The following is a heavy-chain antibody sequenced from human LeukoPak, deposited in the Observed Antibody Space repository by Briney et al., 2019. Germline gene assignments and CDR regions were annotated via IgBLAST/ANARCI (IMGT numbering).Heavy chain of an antibody. D-gene: IGHD5-18*01. CDR3: ASPDTAMVYFDY. CDR1: GFTFSSYE. Sequence: GGSLRLSCAASGFTFSSYEMNWVRQAPGKGLEWVSYISSSGSTIYYADSVKGRFTISRDNSKNTLYLQMNSLRAEDTAVYYCASPDTAMVYFDYWGQGTLVTVSS. V-gene: IGHV3-48*03. CDR2: ISSSGSTI. J-gene: IGHJ4*02.